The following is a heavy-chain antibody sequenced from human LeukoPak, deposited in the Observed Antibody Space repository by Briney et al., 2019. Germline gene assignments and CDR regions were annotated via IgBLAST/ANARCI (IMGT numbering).Heavy chain of an antibody. V-gene: IGHV3-49*04. CDR1: GFTFSSYA. J-gene: IGHJ4*02. CDR2: IRSKAYGGTT. CDR3: TRGPGWGYSGYDWEIY. D-gene: IGHD5-12*01. Sequence: TGGSLRLSCAASGFTFSSYAMNWVRQAPGKGLEWVGFIRSKAYGGTTEYAASVKGRFTISRDDSKSIAYLQMNSLKTEDTAVYYCTRGPGWGYSGYDWEIYWGQGTLVTVSS.